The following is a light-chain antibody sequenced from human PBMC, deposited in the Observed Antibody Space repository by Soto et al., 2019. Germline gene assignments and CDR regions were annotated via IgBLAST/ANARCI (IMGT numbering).Light chain of an antibody. CDR1: TGAVTSGHY. CDR3: LLSYSGAGGV. CDR2: DTS. V-gene: IGLV7-46*01. J-gene: IGLJ2*01. Sequence: QTVVTQEPSLTVSPAGTVTLTCGSSTGAVTSGHYPYWFQQKPGQAPRTLIYDTSNKHSWTPARFSGSLLGGKAALTLSGAQPEDEAEYYCLLSYSGAGGVFGGGTKLTVL.